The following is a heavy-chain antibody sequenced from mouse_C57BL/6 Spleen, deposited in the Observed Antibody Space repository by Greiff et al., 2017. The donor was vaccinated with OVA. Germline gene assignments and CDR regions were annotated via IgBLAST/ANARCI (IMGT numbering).Heavy chain of an antibody. D-gene: IGHD2-1*01. J-gene: IGHJ1*03. CDR2: IDPSDSYT. Sequence: QVQLQQPGAELVMPGASVKLSCKASGYTFPSYWMHWVKQRPGQGLEWIGEIDPSDSYTNYNQKFKGKSTLTVDKSSSTAYMQLSSLTSEDSAVYYCARHYGNYVWYFDVWGTGTTVTVSS. V-gene: IGHV1-69*01. CDR1: GYTFPSYW. CDR3: ARHYGNYVWYFDV.